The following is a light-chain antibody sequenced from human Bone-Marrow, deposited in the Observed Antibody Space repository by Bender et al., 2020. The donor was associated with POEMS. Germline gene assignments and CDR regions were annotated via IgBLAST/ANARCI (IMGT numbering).Light chain of an antibody. Sequence: QSALTQPASVSGSPGQSITISCIGSSTDIGAYNLVSWYQHHPGKAPKFIIYEVNKRPSGVSNRFSGSKSGNTASLAISGLQAEDEADYYCCSYAGSRLFGGGTKLTVL. J-gene: IGLJ2*01. CDR2: EVN. CDR3: CSYAGSRL. V-gene: IGLV2-23*02. CDR1: STDIGAYNL.